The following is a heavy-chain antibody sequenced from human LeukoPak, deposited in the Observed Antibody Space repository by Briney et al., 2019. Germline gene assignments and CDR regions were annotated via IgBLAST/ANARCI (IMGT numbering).Heavy chain of an antibody. D-gene: IGHD2-15*01. CDR1: GGSFSGYY. J-gene: IGHJ4*02. CDR2: INHSGST. Sequence: SETLSLTCAVYGGSFSGYYWSWIRQPPGEGLEWIGEINHSGSTNYNPSLKSRVTISVDTSKNQFSLKLSSVTAADTAVYYCARVGGGYCSGGSCNFDYWGQGTLVTVSS. CDR3: ARVGGGYCSGGSCNFDY. V-gene: IGHV4-34*01.